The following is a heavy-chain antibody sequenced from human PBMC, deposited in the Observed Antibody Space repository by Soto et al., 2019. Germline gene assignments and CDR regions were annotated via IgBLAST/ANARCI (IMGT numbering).Heavy chain of an antibody. V-gene: IGHV1-2*02. Sequence: ASVKVSCKASGYTFTGYYLHWVRQAPGQGLEWMGWINPNSGGTNYAQQFQGRVTMTRDTSISTAYLELSRLRSGDTAVYYCASYPPRERAAPGIEWSHPWGQGALVTASS. CDR1: GYTFTGYY. CDR3: ASYPPRERAAPGIEWSHP. J-gene: IGHJ5*02. D-gene: IGHD6-13*01. CDR2: INPNSGGT.